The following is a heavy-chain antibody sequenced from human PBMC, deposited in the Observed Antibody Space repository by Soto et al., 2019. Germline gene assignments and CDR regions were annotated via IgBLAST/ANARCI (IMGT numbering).Heavy chain of an antibody. CDR3: AKESYYYGSGSYYNGNHFDY. D-gene: IGHD3-10*01. V-gene: IGHV3-23*01. J-gene: IGHJ4*02. CDR2: ISGSGGST. Sequence: EVQLLESGGGLVQPGGSLRLSCAASGFTFSSYAMSWVRQAPGEGLEWVSAISGSGGSTYYADSVKGRFTISRDNSKNTLYLQMNSLRAEDTAVYYCAKESYYYGSGSYYNGNHFDYWGQGTLVTVSS. CDR1: GFTFSSYA.